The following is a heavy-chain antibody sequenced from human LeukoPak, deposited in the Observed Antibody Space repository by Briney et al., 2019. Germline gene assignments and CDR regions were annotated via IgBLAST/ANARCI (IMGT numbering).Heavy chain of an antibody. CDR2: INPSDGRP. V-gene: IGHV1-46*01. CDR1: GYTFTSYD. J-gene: IGHJ4*02. CDR3: ARARGYSYGPLDS. Sequence: WASVKVSCKASGYTFTSYDINWVRQAPGQGLEWMGIINPSDGRPSYAQKFEGRVTMTRDTSTSTLYMELRSLRSEDTAVYYCARARGYSYGPLDSWGQGTLVTVSS. D-gene: IGHD5-18*01.